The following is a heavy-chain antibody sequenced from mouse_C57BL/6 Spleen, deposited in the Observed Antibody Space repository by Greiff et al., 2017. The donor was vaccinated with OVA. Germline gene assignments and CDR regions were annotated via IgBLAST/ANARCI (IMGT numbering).Heavy chain of an antibody. CDR1: GYAFSSSW. CDR3: ASDYYGSRFDY. V-gene: IGHV1-82*01. D-gene: IGHD1-1*01. Sequence: VQLQQSGPELVKPGASVKISCKASGYAFSSSWMNWVKQRPGKGLEWIGRIYPGDGDTNYNGKFKGKATLTADKSSSTAYMQLSSLTSEDSAVYFCASDYYGSRFDYWGQGTTLTVSS. CDR2: IYPGDGDT. J-gene: IGHJ2*01.